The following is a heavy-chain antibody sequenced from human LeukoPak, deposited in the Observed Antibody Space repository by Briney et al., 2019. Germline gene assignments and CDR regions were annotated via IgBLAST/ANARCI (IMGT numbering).Heavy chain of an antibody. Sequence: SQTLSLTCTVSGGSISSGSYYWSWIRQPPGKGLEWIGEINHSGSTNYNPSLKSRVTISVDTSKNQFSLKLSSVTAADTAVYYCARCGRGSSSGYYYYYMDVWGKGTTVTVSS. J-gene: IGHJ6*03. CDR1: GGSISSGSYY. CDR2: INHSGST. D-gene: IGHD6-6*01. V-gene: IGHV4-39*07. CDR3: ARCGRGSSSGYYYYYMDV.